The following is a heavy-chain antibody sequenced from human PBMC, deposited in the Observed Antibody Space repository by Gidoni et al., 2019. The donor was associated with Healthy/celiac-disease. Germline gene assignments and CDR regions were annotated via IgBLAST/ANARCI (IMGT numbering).Heavy chain of an antibody. CDR1: GGSISSYY. CDR3: AREVVAATTEFDD. Sequence: ETLSLTCTVSGGSISSYYWSWIRQPAGKGLEWIGRIYTSGSTNYNHSLKSRVTMSVDTSKNQFSLKLSSVTAADTAVYYSAREVVAATTEFDDGGQGTRVTVSS. CDR2: IYTSGST. J-gene: IGHJ4*02. V-gene: IGHV4-4*07. D-gene: IGHD2-15*01.